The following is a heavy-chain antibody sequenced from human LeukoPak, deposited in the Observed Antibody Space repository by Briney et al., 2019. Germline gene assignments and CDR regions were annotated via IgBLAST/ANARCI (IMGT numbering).Heavy chain of an antibody. V-gene: IGHV4-39*01. J-gene: IGHJ6*03. CDR2: IYYSGTT. CDR1: GGSISSSSYY. Sequence: SETLSLTCSVSGGSISSSSYYWNWIRQPPGKGLEWVGSIYYSGTTYYNSSLKCRVTISEDTSKNRFSLMLTSVTAADTAVYYCARQVSDYFYYYIDVWGEGTTVIVSS. CDR3: ARQVSDYFYYYIDV.